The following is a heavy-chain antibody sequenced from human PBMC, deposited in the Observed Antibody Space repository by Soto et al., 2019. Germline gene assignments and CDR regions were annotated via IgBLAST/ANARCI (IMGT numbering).Heavy chain of an antibody. D-gene: IGHD3-3*01. CDR1: GGSISGSSYY. V-gene: IGHV4-39*01. CDR3: ARGYDSLDY. J-gene: IGHJ4*02. Sequence: SETLSLTCIVSGGSISGSSYYWGWIRQPPGKGLEWIATMYHCGSTYYNPSLKSRVTMSVDTSKRQFSLNLASVTAADTAVYFCARGYDSLDYWGQGTLVTVSS. CDR2: MYHCGST.